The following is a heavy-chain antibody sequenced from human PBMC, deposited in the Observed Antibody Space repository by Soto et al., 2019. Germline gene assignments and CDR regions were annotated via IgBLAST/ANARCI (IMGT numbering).Heavy chain of an antibody. CDR1: GFTFSSFW. J-gene: IGHJ1*01. V-gene: IGHV3-74*01. CDR2: INRDESTI. D-gene: IGHD3-3*01. Sequence: EVQLVESGGGLVKPGGSLRLSCAASGFTFSSFWMHWVRQAPGKGLVWVSRINRDESTINYADSVKGRFIVSRDNAKNTLFVQMNSLCAEGAAVYYCARVARHGYSFRSGLKYLGQGTLVIVSS. CDR3: ARVARHGYSFRSGLKY.